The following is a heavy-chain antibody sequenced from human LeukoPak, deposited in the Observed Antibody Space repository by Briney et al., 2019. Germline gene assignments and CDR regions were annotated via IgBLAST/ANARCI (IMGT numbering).Heavy chain of an antibody. Sequence: GGSLRLSCAASGFTLSDYYMSWIRQAPGKGLEWISYISRGAYTIYYADSVKGRFTISRDNPKNTLYLHLDNLRADDTAMYYCARNPERKYWFDPWGQGSLVTVSS. CDR3: ARNPERKYWFDP. CDR1: GFTLSDYY. J-gene: IGHJ5*02. CDR2: ISRGAYTI. V-gene: IGHV3-11*04.